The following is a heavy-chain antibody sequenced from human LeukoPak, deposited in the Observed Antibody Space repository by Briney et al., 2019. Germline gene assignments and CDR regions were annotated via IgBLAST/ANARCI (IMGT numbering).Heavy chain of an antibody. CDR2: INPNSGDT. V-gene: IGHV1-2*02. CDR3: ARVKSYYYDTSDKDAFDI. J-gene: IGHJ3*02. D-gene: IGHD3-22*01. CDR1: GYTFTASY. Sequence: ASVKVSCKTSGYTFTASYIYWVRQAPGQGLEWMGRINPNSGDTDYAQKFQGRVTMTRDTSTSTVYMELSSLRSEDTAVYYCARVKSYYYDTSDKDAFDIWGQGTMVTVSS.